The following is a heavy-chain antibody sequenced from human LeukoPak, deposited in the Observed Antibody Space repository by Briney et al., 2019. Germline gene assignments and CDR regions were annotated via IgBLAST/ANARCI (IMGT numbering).Heavy chain of an antibody. CDR3: AREFPLDYYDSSGYYPNWFDP. V-gene: IGHV1-18*01. Sequence: ASVKVSCKASGYTFTSYGISWVRQAPGQGLEWMGWISAYNGNTNYAQKLQGRVTMTTDTSTSTAYMELRSLRSDDTAVYYCAREFPLDYYDSSGYYPNWFDPWGQGTLVTVSS. J-gene: IGHJ5*02. CDR2: ISAYNGNT. D-gene: IGHD3-22*01. CDR1: GYTFTSYG.